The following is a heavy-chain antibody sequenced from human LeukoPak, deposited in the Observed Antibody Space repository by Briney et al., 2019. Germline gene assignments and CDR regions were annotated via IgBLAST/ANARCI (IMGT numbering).Heavy chain of an antibody. J-gene: IGHJ5*02. CDR2: IYYSGTT. CDR3: ARGGYYGSGNDFRFDP. Sequence: PSETLSLTCIVSGGSISSSTYYWAWIRQPPGKGLEWIGSIYYSGTTYYNPSLKSRVTISVDTSKNQFSLKLSSVTAADTAVYYCARGGYYGSGNDFRFDPWGQGTLVTVSS. CDR1: GGSISSSTYY. V-gene: IGHV4-39*07. D-gene: IGHD3-10*01.